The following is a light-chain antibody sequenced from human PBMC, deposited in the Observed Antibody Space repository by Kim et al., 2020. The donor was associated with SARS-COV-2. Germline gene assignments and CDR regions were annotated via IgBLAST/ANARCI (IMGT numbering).Light chain of an antibody. CDR1: SSNIGAGYD. J-gene: IGLJ3*02. Sequence: RVTISCTGSSSNIGAGYDVHWDQQHPGTAPKLLIYGNNNRPSGVPDRFSGSKSGTSASLAITGLQAEDEADYYCQSYDSSLSGSGVFGGGTQLTVL. V-gene: IGLV1-40*01. CDR2: GNN. CDR3: QSYDSSLSGSGV.